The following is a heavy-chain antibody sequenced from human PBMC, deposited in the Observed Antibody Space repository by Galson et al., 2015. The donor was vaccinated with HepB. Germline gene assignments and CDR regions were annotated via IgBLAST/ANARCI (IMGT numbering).Heavy chain of an antibody. CDR3: ARVEVVVPTASSHFDY. D-gene: IGHD2-2*01. V-gene: IGHV1-18*01. CDR2: IRAYNGYT. J-gene: IGHJ4*02. CDR1: GYTFITYG. Sequence: SVKVSCKASGYTFITYGISWVRQAPGQGLEWMGWIRAYNGYTNYAQKLQGRVTMTTDTSTSTAYMELRSLRFDDTAVYYCARVEVVVPTASSHFDYWGQGTLVTVSS.